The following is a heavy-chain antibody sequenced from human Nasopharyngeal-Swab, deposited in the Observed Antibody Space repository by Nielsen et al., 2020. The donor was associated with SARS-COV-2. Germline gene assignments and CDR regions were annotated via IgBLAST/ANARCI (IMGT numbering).Heavy chain of an antibody. CDR1: GDTFSSHS. CDR2: IISIFAIA. V-gene: IGHV1-69*10. D-gene: IGHD5-18*01. J-gene: IGHJ4*02. CDR3: AREGDTAMVTNYFDS. Sequence: SVKVSCKASGDTFSSHSISWERQAHGQGLEWMGGIISIFAIANYAQKFQGRVTITADKSTNTAYMELSSLRSEDTAVYYCAREGDTAMVTNYFDSWGQGTLVTVSS.